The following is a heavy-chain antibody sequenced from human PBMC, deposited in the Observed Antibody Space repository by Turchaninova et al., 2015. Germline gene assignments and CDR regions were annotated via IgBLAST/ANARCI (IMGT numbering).Heavy chain of an antibody. J-gene: IGHJ6*02. V-gene: IGHV4-34*01. D-gene: IGHD3-22*01. Sequence: QVHLQQWGAGLLKPSETLSLTCAVYGESFSGSHWSWIRPPPGKGLARMGEVNHSGRTVYNPSLKRRVTLSVDASKNQFAVEQNSVSAADTAVYDGARGRATYGSYYDSTGYQRLDVWGQGTTVTVSS. CDR1: GESFSGSH. CDR3: ARGRATYGSYYDSTGYQRLDV. CDR2: VNHSGRT.